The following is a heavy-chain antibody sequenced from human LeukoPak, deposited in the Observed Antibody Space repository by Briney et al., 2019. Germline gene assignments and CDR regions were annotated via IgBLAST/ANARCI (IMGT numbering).Heavy chain of an antibody. CDR1: GYHFTSYW. D-gene: IGHD5-18*01. V-gene: IGHV5-51*01. J-gene: IGHJ4*02. CDR2: IDPSDSET. CDR3: ERQTAMGRSGDY. Sequence: GESLKISCKASGYHFTSYWIGGVRQMPGKGLEWMGIIDPSDSETRYTPSFQGQVTISVDKSLTTADLQWNSLKASDTAMYYCERQTAMGRSGDYWGQGTLVTVSS.